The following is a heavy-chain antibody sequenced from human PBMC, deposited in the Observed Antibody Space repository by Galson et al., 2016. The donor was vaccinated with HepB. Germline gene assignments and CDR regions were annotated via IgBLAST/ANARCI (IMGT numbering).Heavy chain of an antibody. J-gene: IGHJ4*02. CDR3: ARSSYADVSWFDY. D-gene: IGHD4-17*01. V-gene: IGHV2-70*01. Sequence: PALVKPTQTLTLTCTFSGFSLSTSGMCVNWIRQPPGKALEWLALIDWDDDKYYTTSLKTRLTISKVTSKNQVVLTMTNMDPVDTATYYCARSSYADVSWFDYWGRGTLVTVSS. CDR1: GFSLSTSGMC. CDR2: IDWDDDK.